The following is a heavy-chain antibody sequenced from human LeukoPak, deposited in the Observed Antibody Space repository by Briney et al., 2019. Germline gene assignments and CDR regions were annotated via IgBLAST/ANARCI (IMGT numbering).Heavy chain of an antibody. V-gene: IGHV1-69*05. CDR3: AVLNAVVVIFDLGY. CDR1: GGTFSSTV. CDR2: SIPIFGRT. D-gene: IGHD3-22*01. Sequence: SVKVSCKASGGTFSSTVISWVRQAPGQGLEWMGGSIPIFGRTNYAQKFQGGVTITTDESTGTAYMEVSRLRSDDTAVYYCAVLNAVVVIFDLGYWGQGTLVTVSS. J-gene: IGHJ4*02.